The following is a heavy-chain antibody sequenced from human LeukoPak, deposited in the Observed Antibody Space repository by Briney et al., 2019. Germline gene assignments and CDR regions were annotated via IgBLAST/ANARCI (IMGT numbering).Heavy chain of an antibody. J-gene: IGHJ4*02. CDR2: IYYSGST. CDR1: GGSISSYY. V-gene: IGHV4-59*12. Sequence: SETLSLTCTVPGGSISSYYWSWIRQPPGKGLEWIWYIYYSGSTNYNPSLKSRVTISVDTYKNQFSLKLSSVTAADTAVYYCARGVYDYGDYAFDYWGQGTLVTVSS. CDR3: ARGVYDYGDYAFDY. D-gene: IGHD4-17*01.